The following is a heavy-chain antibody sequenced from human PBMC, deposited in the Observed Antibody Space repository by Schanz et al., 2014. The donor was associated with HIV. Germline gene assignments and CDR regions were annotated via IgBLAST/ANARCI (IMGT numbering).Heavy chain of an antibody. CDR3: ARDIPRDTVTRYYGMDV. Sequence: QVKLQQWGAGLLKPSETLSLTCAVYGGSFTGYYWSWIRQSPGKGLEWLGQINHRESTNYNPSLQSRVTISLATSKNQFSLKLSSVTAADTAVYYCARDIPRDTVTRYYGMDVWGQGTTVTVSS. CDR2: INHREST. CDR1: GGSFTGYY. J-gene: IGHJ6*02. D-gene: IGHD4-4*01. V-gene: IGHV4-34*01.